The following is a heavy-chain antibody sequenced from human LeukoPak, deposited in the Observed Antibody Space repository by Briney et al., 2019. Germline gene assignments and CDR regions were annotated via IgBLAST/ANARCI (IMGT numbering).Heavy chain of an antibody. CDR1: GGSISSYY. CDR2: IYYSGST. Sequence: SETLSLTCTVSGGSISSYYWSWIRQPPGKGLEWIGYIYYSGSTNYNPSLKSRVTISVDTSKNQFSLKLSSVTAADTAVYYRARLRWEPYSPDYWGQGTLVTVSS. J-gene: IGHJ4*02. V-gene: IGHV4-59*08. D-gene: IGHD1-26*01. CDR3: ARLRWEPYSPDY.